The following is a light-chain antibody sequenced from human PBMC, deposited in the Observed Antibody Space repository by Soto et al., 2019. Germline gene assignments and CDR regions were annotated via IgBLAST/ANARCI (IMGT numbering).Light chain of an antibody. CDR3: QQSYTTPLT. J-gene: IGKJ4*01. V-gene: IGKV1-39*01. CDR2: AAS. Sequence: DIQMTQSPSSLSASVGARVTITCRASQIISSYLNWYQQKPGKAPKLLIYAASSLQSGVPSRFSGSESGTDFTLTISSLQPEDFATYYCQQSYTTPLTFGGGTKVDIK. CDR1: QIISSY.